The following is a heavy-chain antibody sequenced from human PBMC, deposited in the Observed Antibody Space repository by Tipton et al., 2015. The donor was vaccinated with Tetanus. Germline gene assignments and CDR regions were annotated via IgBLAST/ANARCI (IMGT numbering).Heavy chain of an antibody. J-gene: IGHJ5*02. CDR2: ISPFNDNV. Sequence: QLVQSGAEVKKPGASVKVSCKASGYTFTHYGVNWVRQAPGQGLEWMGWISPFNDNVNYAEKFQGGLTMTTDRSTATVYMDLRSLRSADTAVYYCARGRGLGPHEYFEHWGQGTLVTVSS. CDR1: GYTFTHYG. D-gene: IGHD6-19*01. V-gene: IGHV1-18*01. CDR3: ARGRGLGPHEYFEH.